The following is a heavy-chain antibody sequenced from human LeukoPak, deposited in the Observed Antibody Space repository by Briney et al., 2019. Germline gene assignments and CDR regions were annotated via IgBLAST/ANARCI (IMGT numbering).Heavy chain of an antibody. CDR3: ARDSYGMDV. J-gene: IGHJ6*02. Sequence: GGSLRLSCAGSGFTFSSYSMNWVRQAPGKGLEWVSFISSGSNDIYYADSVKGRFTISRDNAKNSLYLEMNSLRAEDTAVYYCARDSYGMDVWGQGTTVTVSS. CDR1: GFTFSSYS. CDR2: ISSGSNDI. V-gene: IGHV3-21*01.